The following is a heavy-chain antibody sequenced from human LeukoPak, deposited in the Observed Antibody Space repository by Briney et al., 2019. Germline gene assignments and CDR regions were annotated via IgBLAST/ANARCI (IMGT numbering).Heavy chain of an antibody. CDR2: INPSGGST. Sequence: ASVKVSCKASGYTFTSYYMHWVRQAPGQGLEWMGIINPSGGSTSYAQKFQGRVTMTRDTSTSTVYMELSSLRSDDTAVYYCAYSSSWYAYFDYWGQGTLVTVSS. V-gene: IGHV1-46*01. D-gene: IGHD6-13*01. J-gene: IGHJ4*02. CDR1: GYTFTSYY. CDR3: AYSSSWYAYFDY.